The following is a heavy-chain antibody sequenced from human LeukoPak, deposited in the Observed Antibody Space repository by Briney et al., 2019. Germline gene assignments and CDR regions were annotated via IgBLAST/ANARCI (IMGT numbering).Heavy chain of an antibody. CDR2: INEDGSEK. V-gene: IGHV3-7*03. Sequence: GGSLRLSCVGSGFTFGTYWMTCVRQAPGKGLEWVANINEDGSEKHYVGSVEGRFTISRDNAKNSVYLQMSSLRAEDMAVYYCARDLPDYWGQGTLVTVSS. CDR1: GFTFGTYW. J-gene: IGHJ4*02. CDR3: ARDLPDY.